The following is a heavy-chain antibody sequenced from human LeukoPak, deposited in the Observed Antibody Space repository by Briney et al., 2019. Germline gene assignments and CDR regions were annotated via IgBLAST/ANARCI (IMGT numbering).Heavy chain of an antibody. D-gene: IGHD4-23*01. CDR2: ISAYNGNT. V-gene: IGHV1-18*01. Sequence: GASVKVSCKASGYTFTSYGISWVRQAPGQGLEWMGWISAYNGNTNYAQKLQGRVTMTTDTSTSTAYMELRSLRSDDTAVYYCARVNEIYGGNSGSDPWGQGTLVTVSS. CDR3: ARVNEIYGGNSGSDP. CDR1: GYTFTSYG. J-gene: IGHJ5*02.